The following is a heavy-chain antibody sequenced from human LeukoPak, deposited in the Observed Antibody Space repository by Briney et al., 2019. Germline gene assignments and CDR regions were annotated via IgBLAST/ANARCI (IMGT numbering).Heavy chain of an antibody. CDR3: PGGNSFDY. CDR1: GYSFSTYW. CDR2: IKQDGSEK. V-gene: IGHV3-7*05. Sequence: GGSLRLSCAASGYSFSTYWMSWVRQAPGKGLEWVANIKQDGSEKYYVDSVKGRFTISRDNAKNSLFLQMNSLRAEDTALYYCPGGNSFDYWGQGTLVTVSS. D-gene: IGHD4-23*01. J-gene: IGHJ4*02.